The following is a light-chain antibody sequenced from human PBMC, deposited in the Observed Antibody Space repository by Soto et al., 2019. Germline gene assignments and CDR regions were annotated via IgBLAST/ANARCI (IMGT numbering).Light chain of an antibody. J-gene: IGLJ3*02. CDR1: SSDVGGYEY. Sequence: QSALTQPASVSGSPGQSITISCTGTSSDVGGYEYVSWYQQHPGKAPKLLIYDNNKRPSGIPDRFSGSKSGTSATLGITGLQTGDEADYYCGTWDSSLSAGLFGGGTKVTVL. CDR2: DNN. V-gene: IGLV1-51*01. CDR3: GTWDSSLSAGL.